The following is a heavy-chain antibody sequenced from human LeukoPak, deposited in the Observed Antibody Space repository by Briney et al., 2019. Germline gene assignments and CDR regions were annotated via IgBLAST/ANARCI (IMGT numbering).Heavy chain of an antibody. CDR2: IRYDGSNK. J-gene: IGHJ4*02. V-gene: IGHV3-30*02. CDR3: ARDRRSTGAIPFDY. CDR1: GFTFSSYG. D-gene: IGHD1-26*01. Sequence: GGSLRLSCAASGFTFSSYGMHWVRQAPGKGLEWVAFIRYDGSNKYYADSVKGRFTISRDNSKNTLYLQMNSLRAEDTAVYYCARDRRSTGAIPFDYWGQGTLVTVSS.